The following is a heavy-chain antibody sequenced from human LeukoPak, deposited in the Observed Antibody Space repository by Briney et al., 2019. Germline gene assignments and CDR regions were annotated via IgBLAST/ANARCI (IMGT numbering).Heavy chain of an antibody. CDR1: GGTFSSYA. Sequence: ASVKVYCKASGGTFSSYAISWVRQAPGQGLEWMGGIIPIFGTANYAQKFQGRVTITTDESTSTAYMELSSLRSEDTAVYYCARGVSAGQLWFGESYYFDYWGQGTLVTVSS. CDR3: ARGVSAGQLWFGESYYFDY. D-gene: IGHD3-10*01. V-gene: IGHV1-69*05. CDR2: IIPIFGTA. J-gene: IGHJ4*02.